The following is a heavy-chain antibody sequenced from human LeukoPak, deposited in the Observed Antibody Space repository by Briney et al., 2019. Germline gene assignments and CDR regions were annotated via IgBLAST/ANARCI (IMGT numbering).Heavy chain of an antibody. CDR1: GFTVSSNY. J-gene: IGHJ3*02. Sequence: GSLRLSCAASGFTVSSNYMNWVRQAPGKGLEWVSVIYRIDTTYYPASVKGRFTISSDNSKIPLYLQMDSLRAEDAAVYYCARYNGVSLYHAFDIWGGGTMVTVS. CDR3: ARYNGVSLYHAFDI. CDR2: IYRIDTT. V-gene: IGHV3-66*01. D-gene: IGHD2-8*01.